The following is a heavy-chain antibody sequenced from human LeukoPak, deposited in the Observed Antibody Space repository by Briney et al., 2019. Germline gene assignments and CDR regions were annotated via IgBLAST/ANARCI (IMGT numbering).Heavy chain of an antibody. Sequence: SETLSLTCTVSGGSISSRNYYWGWIRQPPGKGLEWIGTIYYSGSTYYNPSLKSRVTISVDTSKNQFSLKLTSVTAADTAVYYCARDRKYYYYYGMDVWGQGTTVTVSS. CDR3: ARDRKYYYYYGMDV. CDR1: GGSISSRNYY. J-gene: IGHJ6*02. CDR2: IYYSGST. V-gene: IGHV4-39*02.